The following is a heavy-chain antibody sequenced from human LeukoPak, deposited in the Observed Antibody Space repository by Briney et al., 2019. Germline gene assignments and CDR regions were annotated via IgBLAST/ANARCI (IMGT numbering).Heavy chain of an antibody. CDR2: IMPIFRTA. J-gene: IGHJ4*02. D-gene: IGHD5-24*01. CDR3: ARQFGDGYNSDYFDH. CDR1: GGSFSSNV. V-gene: IGHV1-69*05. Sequence: PLASVKVSCKASGGSFSSNVISWVRQAPGQGLEWMGGIMPIFRTANYAQKFQGRVTITTDESTSTAYMELRSLRAEDTAVYYCARQFGDGYNSDYFDHWGQGTLVSVSS.